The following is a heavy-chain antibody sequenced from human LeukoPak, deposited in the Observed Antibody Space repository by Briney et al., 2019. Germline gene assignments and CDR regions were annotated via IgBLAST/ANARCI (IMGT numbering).Heavy chain of an antibody. D-gene: IGHD3-22*01. J-gene: IGHJ4*02. Sequence: GSSVKVSCKASGGTFSSYAISWVRQAPGQGLEWMGRIIPIFGTANYAQKFQGRVTITTDESTSTAYMELSSLRSEDTAVYYCARQRKYYYDSSGYYDYWGQGTLVTVSS. CDR3: ARQRKYYYDSSGYYDY. CDR1: GGTFSSYA. CDR2: IIPIFGTA. V-gene: IGHV1-69*05.